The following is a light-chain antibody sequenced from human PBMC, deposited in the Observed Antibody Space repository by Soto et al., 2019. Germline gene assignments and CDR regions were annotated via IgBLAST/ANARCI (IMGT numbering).Light chain of an antibody. CDR2: LEGSGSY. Sequence: QPVLTQSSSASASLGSSVKLTCTLSSGHSSYIIAWHQQQPGKAPRYLMKLEGSGSYNKGSGVPDRFSGSTPGADRYLTIANLQFEDEADYYCGTWDTSTRVFGGGTKLTVL. CDR3: GTWDTSTRV. V-gene: IGLV4-60*02. J-gene: IGLJ3*02. CDR1: SGHSSYI.